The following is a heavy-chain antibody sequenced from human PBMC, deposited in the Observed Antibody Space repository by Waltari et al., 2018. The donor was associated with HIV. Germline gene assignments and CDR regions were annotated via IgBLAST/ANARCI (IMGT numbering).Heavy chain of an antibody. Sequence: EVQLVESGGGLVQPGGSLSLSCAASGFTFSSSWMSWVRQAPGKRLEWVANMNQDGSERYFVDSVKGRFTISRDNGKNSLSLQMNSLRPEDTAVYYCTRDHNNLLDFWGQGTLVTVSS. D-gene: IGHD1-20*01. J-gene: IGHJ4*02. CDR2: MNQDGSER. CDR3: TRDHNNLLDF. V-gene: IGHV3-7*03. CDR1: GFTFSSSW.